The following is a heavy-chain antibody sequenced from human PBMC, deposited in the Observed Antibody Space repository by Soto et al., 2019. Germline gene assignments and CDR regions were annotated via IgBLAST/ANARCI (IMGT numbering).Heavy chain of an antibody. V-gene: IGHV3-9*01. D-gene: IGHD6-13*01. CDR1: GFTFDDYA. Sequence: PGGSLRLSCTASGFTFDDYAMHWVRQAPGKGLEWVSDISWNSGTIGYADSVKGRFTISRDNAKNSLYLQMNSLRAEDTALYYCVKDSSSSSPLGAFDICGQGTMVTVSS. J-gene: IGHJ3*02. CDR3: VKDSSSSSPLGAFDI. CDR2: ISWNSGTI.